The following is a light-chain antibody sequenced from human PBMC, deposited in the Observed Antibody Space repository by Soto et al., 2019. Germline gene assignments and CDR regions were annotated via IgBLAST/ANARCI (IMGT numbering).Light chain of an antibody. V-gene: IGKV3-11*01. CDR3: QQRSNWPWT. CDR1: QSVRSY. J-gene: IGKJ1*01. CDR2: DAS. Sequence: EIVLTQSPATLSLSPGERVTLSCRASQSVRSYLAWYQQKPGQAPRLLIYDASNRATGIPAKFSGSGSGTDFTLTISSPEPEDFAVYYCQQRSNWPWTFGQGTNVEIK.